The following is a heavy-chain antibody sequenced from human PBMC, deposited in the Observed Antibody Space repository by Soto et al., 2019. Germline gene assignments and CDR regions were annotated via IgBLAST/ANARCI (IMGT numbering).Heavy chain of an antibody. J-gene: IGHJ3*02. Sequence: QVQLVQSGAEVKKPGSSVKVSCKASGGTFSSYTISWVRQAPGQGLEWMGRIIPILGIANYAQKFQGRVTITADKSTSPAYMELSSLRSEDTAVYYCARDGISSRGDAFDIWGQGTMVTVSS. CDR1: GGTFSSYT. CDR2: IIPILGIA. V-gene: IGHV1-69*08. D-gene: IGHD1-1*01. CDR3: ARDGISSRGDAFDI.